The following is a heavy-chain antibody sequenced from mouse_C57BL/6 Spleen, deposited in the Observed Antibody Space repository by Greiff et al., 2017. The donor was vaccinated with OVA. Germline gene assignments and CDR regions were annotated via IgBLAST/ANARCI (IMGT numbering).Heavy chain of an antibody. CDR3: ARSRYDGYYIYAMDY. CDR2: INPNNGGT. V-gene: IGHV1-18*01. D-gene: IGHD2-3*01. Sequence: VQLQQSGPELVKPGASVKIPCKASGYTFTDYNMDWVKQSHGKSLEWIGDINPNNGGTIYNQKFKGKATLTVDKSSSTAYMELRSLTSEDTAVYYCARSRYDGYYIYAMDYWGQGTSVTVSS. CDR1: GYTFTDYN. J-gene: IGHJ4*01.